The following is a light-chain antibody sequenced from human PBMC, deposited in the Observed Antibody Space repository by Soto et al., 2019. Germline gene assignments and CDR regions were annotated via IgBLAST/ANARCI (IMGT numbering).Light chain of an antibody. Sequence: QSVLTQPPSVSGAPGQTVTISCTGSNSNLGTGYDVHWYQQLRGTAPKLRLYDNNSRPAGVPVLFSGAASGTSATLAITVLQDEDAADYYCKSYDSRLSTSVFGGGTQLSV. CDR3: KSYDSRLSTSV. J-gene: IGLJ2*01. CDR2: DNN. CDR1: NSNLGTGYD. V-gene: IGLV1-40*01.